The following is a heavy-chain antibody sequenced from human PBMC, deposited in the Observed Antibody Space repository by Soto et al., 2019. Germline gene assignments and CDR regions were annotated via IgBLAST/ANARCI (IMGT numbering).Heavy chain of an antibody. CDR3: ARDLYSYGYPDY. D-gene: IGHD5-18*01. J-gene: IGHJ4*02. V-gene: IGHV3-30*03. CDR2: MSYDGSRK. Sequence: PGGSLRLSCAASVFIFGAYGMHWVRQAPGKGLEWVAVMSYDGSRKYYADSVKGRFTISRDNSNNTLSLEMNSLRTEDTAVYYCARDLYSYGYPDYWGQGTLVTVSS. CDR1: VFIFGAYG.